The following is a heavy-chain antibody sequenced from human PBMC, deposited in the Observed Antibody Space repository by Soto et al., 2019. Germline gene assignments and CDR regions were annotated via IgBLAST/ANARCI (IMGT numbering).Heavy chain of an antibody. CDR2: INPSGGST. CDR3: ARASVARIAVAGTPSGDFDY. Sequence: SXKVSFKASGYTXTSYYMHLVRQAPGQGLEWMGIINPSGGSTSYAKKFQGRVTITRDTSTSTVYMELRSLRSEDTAVYYFARASVARIAVAGTPSGDFDYWGQGTLGTVSS. J-gene: IGHJ4*02. CDR1: GYTXTSYY. V-gene: IGHV1-46*01. D-gene: IGHD6-19*01.